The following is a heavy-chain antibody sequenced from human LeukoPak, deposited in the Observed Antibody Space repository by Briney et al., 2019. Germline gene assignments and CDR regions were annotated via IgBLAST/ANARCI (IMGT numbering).Heavy chain of an antibody. CDR3: ARGCFGRTSYYLAN. D-gene: IGHD3-10*01. V-gene: IGHV7-4-1*02. CDR1: GYTFTTYV. J-gene: IGHJ4*02. CDR2: INTNTGNP. Sequence: ASVKVSCKASGYTFTTYVINWVRQAPGQGLEWMGWINTNTGNPTHAQGFTGRFVFSSDTSVSTAYLQISSLKADDTAVYYCARGCFGRTSYYLANWARETLATVSS.